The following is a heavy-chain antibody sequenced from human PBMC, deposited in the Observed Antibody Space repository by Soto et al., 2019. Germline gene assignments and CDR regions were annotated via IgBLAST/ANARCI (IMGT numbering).Heavy chain of an antibody. V-gene: IGHV3-7*04. D-gene: IGHD3-10*01. CDR2: IKQDGSEK. CDR3: ARGKSAHPGED. J-gene: IGHJ4*02. Sequence: EVQLVESGGGLVQPGGSLRLSCSASGFTFSVYWMTWVRQAPGKGPEWVANIKQDGSEKYYVDSVKGRFTISRDNAKSSLYLQMNSLRTEDTAVYYCARGKSAHPGEDWGQGTLVTVSS. CDR1: GFTFSVYW.